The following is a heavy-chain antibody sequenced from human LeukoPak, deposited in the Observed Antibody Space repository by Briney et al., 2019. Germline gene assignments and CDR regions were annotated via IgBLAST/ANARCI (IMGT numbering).Heavy chain of an antibody. CDR1: GYTFNSYD. Sequence: ASVKVSCKASGYTFNSYDITWVRQAPGQGLEWMAWISTYNGNTNYAQKVQGRVTMTTDTSTSTAYMELRSLRSDDTAVYYCARVLRYDFWSAYYFDYSGQGTLVTVSS. CDR2: ISTYNGNT. V-gene: IGHV1-18*01. J-gene: IGHJ4*02. CDR3: ARVLRYDFWSAYYFDY. D-gene: IGHD3-3*01.